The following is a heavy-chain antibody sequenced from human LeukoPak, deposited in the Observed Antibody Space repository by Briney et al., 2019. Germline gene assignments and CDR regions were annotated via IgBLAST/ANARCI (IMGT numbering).Heavy chain of an antibody. V-gene: IGHV3-23*01. D-gene: IGHD3-10*01. CDR2: IVGSGDSA. Sequence: PGGSLRLSCAASGFTFKHYAMSWVRQTPGKGLEWVSGIVGSGDSASYEDSVKGRFTISRDNSKNSVYLQMSSLRVEDTAIYYCAKDRDSGSSFDSWGQGTLVTVSS. CDR1: GFTFKHYA. J-gene: IGHJ4*02. CDR3: AKDRDSGSSFDS.